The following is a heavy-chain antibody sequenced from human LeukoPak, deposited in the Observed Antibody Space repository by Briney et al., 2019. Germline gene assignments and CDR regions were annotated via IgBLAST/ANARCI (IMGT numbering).Heavy chain of an antibody. Sequence: GGSLRLSCAASGFTFSTYEMHWVRQAQGKGLEWVSDISSSGSTMYYADSVKGRFTTSRDNAKNLLYLQMHSLRAEDTAVYYCSLLAVASPQDYWGQGTLVTVSS. CDR1: GFTFSTYE. V-gene: IGHV3-48*03. D-gene: IGHD6-19*01. CDR2: ISSSGSTM. J-gene: IGHJ4*02. CDR3: SLLAVASPQDY.